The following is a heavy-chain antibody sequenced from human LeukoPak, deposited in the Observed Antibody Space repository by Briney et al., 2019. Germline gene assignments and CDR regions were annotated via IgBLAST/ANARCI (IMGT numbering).Heavy chain of an antibody. CDR3: ARDIVFAWSGYFALPGAFDI. J-gene: IGHJ3*02. V-gene: IGHV3-21*06. CDR1: GLTVSSFS. Sequence: AAGSLTLSCAASGLTVSSFSMEWDRPAPGEGREWVLSTRSSGSHISYTDSGKGRFTISRDNAKNSLYLQMNRLRAEDTAVYYCARDIVFAWSGYFALPGAFDIWGQGTMVTVSS. D-gene: IGHD3-3*01. CDR2: TRSSGSHI.